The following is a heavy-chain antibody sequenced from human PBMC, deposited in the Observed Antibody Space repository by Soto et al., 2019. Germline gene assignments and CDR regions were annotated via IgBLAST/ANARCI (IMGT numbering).Heavy chain of an antibody. J-gene: IGHJ6*02. D-gene: IGHD3-22*01. Sequence: SENLSITCNVSGGSISSSSYYWGWIRQPTGKGLEWIGSIYYSGSTYYNPSLKSRVTISVDTSKNQFSLKLSSVTAADTAVYYCARLRDDSLEGPYYGMDVWGQGTTVTVSS. CDR3: ARLRDDSLEGPYYGMDV. V-gene: IGHV4-39*01. CDR2: IYYSGST. CDR1: GGSISSSSYY.